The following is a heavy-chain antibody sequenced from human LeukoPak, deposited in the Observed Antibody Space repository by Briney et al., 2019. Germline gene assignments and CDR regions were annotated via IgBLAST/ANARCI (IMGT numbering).Heavy chain of an antibody. CDR2: ISAYNGNT. CDR3: ARAVVVAATPDGADY. J-gene: IGHJ4*02. CDR1: GYTFTSYG. D-gene: IGHD2-15*01. V-gene: IGHV1-18*01. Sequence: ASVKVSCKASGYTFTSYGISWVRQAPGQGLEGMGWISAYNGNTNYAQKLQGRVTMTTDTSTSTAYMELRSLRSEDTAVYYCARAVVVAATPDGADYWGQGTLVTVSS.